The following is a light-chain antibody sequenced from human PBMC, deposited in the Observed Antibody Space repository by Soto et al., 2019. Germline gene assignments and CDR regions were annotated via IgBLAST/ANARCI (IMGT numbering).Light chain of an antibody. J-gene: IGKJ1*01. V-gene: IGKV1-5*03. Sequence: IQKIRCPSTLYASVRDSVNINCRASQGIGYWLAWYQQKPGKAPKALIYKVSSLESGVPSRFSGSGSGTEFTLTISSLQPDDFATYYCQQYQTYSWTSAQRTKVDIK. CDR1: QGIGYW. CDR3: QQYQTYSWT. CDR2: KVS.